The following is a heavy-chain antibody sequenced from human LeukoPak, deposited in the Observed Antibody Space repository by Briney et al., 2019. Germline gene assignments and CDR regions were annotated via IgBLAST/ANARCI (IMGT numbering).Heavy chain of an antibody. D-gene: IGHD5-18*01. Sequence: GASVKVSCKASGYTFTGYYMHWVRQAPGQGLEWMGWINPNSGGTNYAQKFQGGVTMTRDTSISTAYMELSRLRSDDTAVYYCARDPYSYSYGYLGVFDYWGQGTLVTVSS. CDR1: GYTFTGYY. J-gene: IGHJ4*02. CDR2: INPNSGGT. V-gene: IGHV1-2*02. CDR3: ARDPYSYSYGYLGVFDY.